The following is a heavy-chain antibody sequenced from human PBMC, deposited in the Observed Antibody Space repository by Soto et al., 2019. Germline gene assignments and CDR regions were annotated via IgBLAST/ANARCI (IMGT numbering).Heavy chain of an antibody. CDR2: INIAGVT. CDR1: GFTFSRHS. D-gene: IGHD6-19*01. J-gene: IGHJ4*02. Sequence: EVQLVESGGNLAQPGGSLSLSCAGSGFTFSRHSMNWVRQAPGKGLEWISYINIAGVTHYADSVKGRFSISRDNAGNVVYMQMNSLRDDDPAVYYCARDSSDWHGMDHWGQGILVTVS. CDR3: ARDSSDWHGMDH. V-gene: IGHV3-48*02.